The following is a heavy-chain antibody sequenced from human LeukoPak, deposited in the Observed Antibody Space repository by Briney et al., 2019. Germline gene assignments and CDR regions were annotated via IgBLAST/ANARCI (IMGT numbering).Heavy chain of an antibody. J-gene: IGHJ4*02. V-gene: IGHV4-34*01. CDR3: ARDPTTVVTTPYYFDF. Sequence: SETLSLTCAVHGGSFSGYHWNWIPQFAGKGLEWTGEINDRGHTNYNPSLESRVTISVDTSKKQFSLKLSSVAAADTAVYYCARDPTTVVTTPYYFDFWGQGTLVTLSS. CDR2: INDRGHT. D-gene: IGHD4-23*01. CDR1: GGSFSGYH.